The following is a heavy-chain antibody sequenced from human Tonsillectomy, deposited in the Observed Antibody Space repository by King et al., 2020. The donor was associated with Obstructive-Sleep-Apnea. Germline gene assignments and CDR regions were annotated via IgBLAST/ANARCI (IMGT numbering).Heavy chain of an antibody. V-gene: IGHV3-30*18. CDR2: ISYDGSNT. D-gene: IGHD3-22*01. J-gene: IGHJ4*02. Sequence: VQLVESGGGVVQPVKSLRLSCAASGFTFSSYGMHWVRQAPGKWLEWVAVISYDGSNTYYADSVKGRFTISRDNSKNTLFLQMNSLRAEDTAVYYCAKDSIGYYYDYWGQGTLVTVSS. CDR3: AKDSIGYYYDY. CDR1: GFTFSSYG.